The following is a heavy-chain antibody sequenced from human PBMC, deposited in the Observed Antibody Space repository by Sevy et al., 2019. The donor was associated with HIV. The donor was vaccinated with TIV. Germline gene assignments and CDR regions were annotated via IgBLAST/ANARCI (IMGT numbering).Heavy chain of an antibody. Sequence: GGSLRLSCTASGFTFCDYYMSWIRQAPGKGLEWISYISGSQYMIYYADSVKGRFTISRGDAKNSLYLQMNSLRPDDSAVYFCARDLGTGYSDFWGQGTLVTVSS. CDR1: GFTFCDYY. J-gene: IGHJ4*02. CDR2: ISGSQYMI. CDR3: ARDLGTGYSDF. V-gene: IGHV3-11*01. D-gene: IGHD1-26*01.